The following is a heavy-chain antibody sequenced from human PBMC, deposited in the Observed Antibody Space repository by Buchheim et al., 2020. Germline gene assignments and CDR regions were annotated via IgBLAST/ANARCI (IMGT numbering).Heavy chain of an antibody. Sequence: QVQLVQSGAEVKKPGASVKVSCKASGYTFTSYGISWVRQAPGQGLEWLGWTSAYNGNTNYAQKLQGRVPMTTDTSTSPAYMELRSLRSDDTAVYYCARDPFHYYDSSLRGYYYYYGMDVWGQGAT. D-gene: IGHD3-22*01. CDR3: ARDPFHYYDSSLRGYYYYYGMDV. V-gene: IGHV1-18*04. J-gene: IGHJ6*02. CDR2: TSAYNGNT. CDR1: GYTFTSYG.